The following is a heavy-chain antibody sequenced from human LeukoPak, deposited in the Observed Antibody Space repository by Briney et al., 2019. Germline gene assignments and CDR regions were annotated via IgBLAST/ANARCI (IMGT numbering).Heavy chain of an antibody. CDR2: INTYNGDT. CDR3: ARDGVVIRGAFTLSYNAMDV. V-gene: IGHV1-18*01. CDR1: GGTFSSYA. Sequence: ASVTVSCKASGGTFSSYAISWVRQAPGQGLEWMGRINTYNGDTDYAQNVRGRVIMTTDTSTSTGYMELRSLRSDDTAVYYCARDGVVIRGAFTLSYNAMDVWGQGTTVAVSS. J-gene: IGHJ6*02. D-gene: IGHD2-2*01.